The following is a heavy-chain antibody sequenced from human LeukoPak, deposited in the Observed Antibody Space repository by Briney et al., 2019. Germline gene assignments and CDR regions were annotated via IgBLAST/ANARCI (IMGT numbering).Heavy chain of an antibody. V-gene: IGHV3-49*04. CDR1: GFAFSTYA. J-gene: IGHJ4*02. CDR3: TRDQGDYYDSSGYRAG. D-gene: IGHD3-22*01. Sequence: PGGSLRLSCAAPGFAFSTYAMTWVRQAPGKGLEWVGFIRSKAYGGTTEYAASVKGRFTISRDDSKSIAYLQMNSLKTEDTAVYYCTRDQGDYYDSSGYRAGWGQGTLVTVSS. CDR2: IRSKAYGGTT.